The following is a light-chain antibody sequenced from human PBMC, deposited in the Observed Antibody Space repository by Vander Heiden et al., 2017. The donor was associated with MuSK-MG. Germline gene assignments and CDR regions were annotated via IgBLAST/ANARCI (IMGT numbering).Light chain of an antibody. V-gene: IGKV1-5*03. CDR3: QQDDTYSDS. Sequence: DIQVTQSPSTLSASVGDRVNITCRASQSINIWLAWYQQKPGKAPKVLIYRASSLQSGVPSRFSGSVSGTEFTLTISNLQPDDFATYYCQQDDTYSDSFGQGTKLXIK. J-gene: IGKJ2*01. CDR1: QSINIW. CDR2: RAS.